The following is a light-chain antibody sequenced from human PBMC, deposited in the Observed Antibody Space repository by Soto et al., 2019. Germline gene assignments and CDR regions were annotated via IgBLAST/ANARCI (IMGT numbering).Light chain of an antibody. CDR2: GAS. Sequence: EIVMTQSPATLSVSPWERATLSCRASQSVSSNLAWYQQKPGQDPRLLIYGASTRATGIPARSSSSGCGTEYTLTISSLQSADFAAYYCQQYNNWPPGTFGQGTKVDIK. CDR1: QSVSSN. CDR3: QQYNNWPPGT. V-gene: IGKV3-15*01. J-gene: IGKJ1*01.